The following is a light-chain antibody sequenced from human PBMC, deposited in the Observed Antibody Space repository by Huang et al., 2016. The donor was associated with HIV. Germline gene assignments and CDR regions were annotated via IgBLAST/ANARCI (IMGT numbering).Light chain of an antibody. Sequence: EIVLTQSPATLAWSPGERAILSCRASQSVSNYLAWYQQKPGQAPRLLIYDTSNRATGIPIRFSGSGSGTYFTLTISSLEPEDVAVYYCHQRSNWLYTFGQGTKLEI. CDR3: HQRSNWLYT. V-gene: IGKV3-11*01. J-gene: IGKJ2*01. CDR2: DTS. CDR1: QSVSNY.